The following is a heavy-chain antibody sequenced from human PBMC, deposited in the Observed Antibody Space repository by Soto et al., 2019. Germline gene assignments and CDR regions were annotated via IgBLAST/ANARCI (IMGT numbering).Heavy chain of an antibody. CDR3: GSPGHVDY. Sequence: QVQLQQWGAGLWKTSETMSLTCAVYGGSFNCYYWSWVRQPPGKELGWIREINQSGNTKYNPSLKSRVTISVDTSKKQFSLKLSSVTAADTAVYYCGSPGHVDYWGQGTLVTVSS. CDR1: GGSFNCYY. J-gene: IGHJ4*02. CDR2: INQSGNT. V-gene: IGHV4-34*01.